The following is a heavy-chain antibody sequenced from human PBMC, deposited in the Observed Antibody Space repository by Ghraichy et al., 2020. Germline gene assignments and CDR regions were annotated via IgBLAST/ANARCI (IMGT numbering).Heavy chain of an antibody. J-gene: IGHJ4*02. V-gene: IGHV3-23*01. D-gene: IGHD3-10*01. CDR1: GFTFSSYA. CDR2: ISGSGGST. Sequence: GGSLRLSCAASGFTFSSYAMSWVRQAPGKGLEWVSAISGSGGSTYYADSVKGRFTISRDNSKNTLYLQMNSLRAEDTAVYYCAKDLADRGVRGVMGNPFDYWGQGTLVTVSS. CDR3: AKDLADRGVRGVMGNPFDY.